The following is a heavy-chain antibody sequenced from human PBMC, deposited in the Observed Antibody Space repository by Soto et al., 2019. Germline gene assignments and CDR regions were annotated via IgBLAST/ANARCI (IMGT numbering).Heavy chain of an antibody. CDR3: ARSLRGYSYGSEWFDP. D-gene: IGHD5-18*01. CDR1: GFTFSSYG. Sequence: GGSLRLSCAASGFTFSSYGMHWVRQAPGKGLEWVAVIWYDGSNKYYADSVKGRFTISRDNSKNTLYLQMNSLRAEDTAVYYCARSLRGYSYGSEWFDPWGQGTLVTVSS. J-gene: IGHJ5*02. CDR2: IWYDGSNK. V-gene: IGHV3-33*01.